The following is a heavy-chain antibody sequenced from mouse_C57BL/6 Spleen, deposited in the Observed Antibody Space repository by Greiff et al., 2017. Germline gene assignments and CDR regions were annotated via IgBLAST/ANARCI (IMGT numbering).Heavy chain of an antibody. V-gene: IGHV1-18*01. CDR3: ARSGTGNYAMDD. Sequence: EVQLQQSGPELVKPGASVKIPCKASGYTFTDYNMAWVKQSPGQSLEWIGDINPNNGGTIYNQKFKGKATLTVDKSSSTAYMELRSLTSEDTAVYYCARSGTGNYAMDDWGQGTSVTVSS. D-gene: IGHD4-1*01. CDR2: INPNNGGT. J-gene: IGHJ4*01. CDR1: GYTFTDYN.